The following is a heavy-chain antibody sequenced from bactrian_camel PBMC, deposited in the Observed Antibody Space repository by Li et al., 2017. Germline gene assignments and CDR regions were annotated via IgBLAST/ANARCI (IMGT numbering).Heavy chain of an antibody. Sequence: HVQLVESGGGLVQPGGSLRLSCSASGLTFCTYGMVWVRQAPGKGLEWVSGTYDDTKHYADSVKGRFTISQDNGRNTLYLQMNSLKPEDTAMYYCAADVEHGRCLPQTCNYWGQGTQVTVS. CDR2: TYDDTK. CDR1: GLTFCTYG. CDR3: AADVEHGRCLPQTCNY. V-gene: IGHV3-2*01. J-gene: IGHJ4*01. D-gene: IGHD3*01.